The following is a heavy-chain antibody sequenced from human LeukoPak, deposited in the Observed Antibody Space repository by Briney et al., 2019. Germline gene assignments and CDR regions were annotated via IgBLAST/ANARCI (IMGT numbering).Heavy chain of an antibody. CDR3: ARDRHKYDYDSGGYPPY. Sequence: GAALRLSYAESGCTFSGERMLWVRQAPGQGQKWVSYISSSSSTISYADSVKGRFTISRGNAKTSLYLQMNTLRSEDTAVYYCARDRHKYDYDSGGYPPYWGQGTLVAVSS. CDR1: GCTFSGER. D-gene: IGHD3-22*01. J-gene: IGHJ4*02. CDR2: ISSSSSTI. V-gene: IGHV3-48*01.